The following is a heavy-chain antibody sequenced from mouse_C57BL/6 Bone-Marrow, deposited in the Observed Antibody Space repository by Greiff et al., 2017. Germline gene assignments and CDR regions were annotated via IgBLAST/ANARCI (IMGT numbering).Heavy chain of an antibody. CDR2: INPYNGGT. J-gene: IGHJ3*01. Sequence: EVQLQQSGPVLVKPGASVKMSCKASGYTFTDYYMNWVKQSHGKSLEWIGVINPYNGGTSYNQKFKGKATLTVDQSSSTAYMELNSLTSEDSEVYYCARNCGSSYWFAYWGQGTLVTVSA. CDR1: GYTFTDYY. V-gene: IGHV1-19*01. D-gene: IGHD1-1*01. CDR3: ARNCGSSYWFAY.